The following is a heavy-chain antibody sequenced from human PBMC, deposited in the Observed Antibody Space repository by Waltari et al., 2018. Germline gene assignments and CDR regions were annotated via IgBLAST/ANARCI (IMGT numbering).Heavy chain of an antibody. CDR3: VRHGFWNFDF. D-gene: IGHD3-3*01. V-gene: IGHV3-7*01. CDR1: GFTSSGHW. J-gene: IGHJ4*02. CDR2: IKEDGSKK. Sequence: EVQLVESGGGLVQPGGYLRLSCPGYGFTSSGHWMAWVRQAPGKGPEWVANIKEDGSKKNYVDSVDGRFTISRDNSKNSLYLPINSLIVEDTSLYYCVRHGFWNFDFWGQGTLVTVSS.